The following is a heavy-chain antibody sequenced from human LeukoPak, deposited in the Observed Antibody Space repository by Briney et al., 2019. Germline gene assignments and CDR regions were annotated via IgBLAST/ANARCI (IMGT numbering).Heavy chain of an antibody. CDR2: MNPDTGGR. CDR3: ARDRVEMSTSLGFFDN. D-gene: IGHD5-24*01. J-gene: IGHJ4*02. V-gene: IGHV1-2*02. Sequence: ASVKVSCKASGYSFVGYYIHWIRQAPGQGLEWLGWMNPDTGGRKLAQKFQGRVTLTRDTSINTAYMELNSLQSDDTAVYFCARDRVEMSTSLGFFDNWGQGSLITVSS. CDR1: GYSFVGYY.